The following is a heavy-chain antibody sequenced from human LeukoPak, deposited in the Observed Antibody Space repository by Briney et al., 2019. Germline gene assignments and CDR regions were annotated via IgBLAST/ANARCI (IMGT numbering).Heavy chain of an antibody. V-gene: IGHV3-23*01. J-gene: IGHJ4*02. CDR3: AKLTSGSGSSALFDY. CDR2: ISGSGGST. Sequence: GGSLRLSCAASAFTFSSYAMSWVRQAPGKGLEWVSAISGSGGSTYYADSVKGRFTISRDNSKNTLYLQMNSLRAEDTAVYYCAKLTSGSGSSALFDYWGQGTLVTVSS. D-gene: IGHD3-10*01. CDR1: AFTFSSYA.